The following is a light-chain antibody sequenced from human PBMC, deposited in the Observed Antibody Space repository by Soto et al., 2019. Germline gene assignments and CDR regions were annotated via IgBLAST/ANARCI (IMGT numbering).Light chain of an antibody. V-gene: IGKV3-11*01. Sequence: DIVSTQSTATPSLSPWERATLSCRASQSVSSYLAWYQQKPGQAPRLLIYDASNRATGIPARFSGSGSGTDFTLTISSLEPEDFAVYYCQQRSNWLTFGGGTMVDIK. J-gene: IGKJ4*01. CDR1: QSVSSY. CDR2: DAS. CDR3: QQRSNWLT.